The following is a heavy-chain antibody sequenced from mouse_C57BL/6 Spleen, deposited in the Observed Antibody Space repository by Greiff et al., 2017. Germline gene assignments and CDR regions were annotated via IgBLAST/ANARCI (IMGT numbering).Heavy chain of an antibody. CDR2: INYDGSST. V-gene: IGHV5-16*01. CDR1: GFTFSDYY. J-gene: IGHJ1*03. D-gene: IGHD1-1*01. Sequence: EVMLVESEGGLVQPGSSMKLSCTASGFTFSDYYMAWVRQVPEKGLEWVANINYDGSSTYYLASLKSRFIISRDNAKNILYLQMSSLKSEDTATYYCAREDYYGSSYWYFDVWGTGTTVTVSS. CDR3: AREDYYGSSYWYFDV.